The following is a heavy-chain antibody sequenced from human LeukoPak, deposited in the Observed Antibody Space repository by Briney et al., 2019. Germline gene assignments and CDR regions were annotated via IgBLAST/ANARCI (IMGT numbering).Heavy chain of an antibody. Sequence: GGSLRLSCAASGFTFSSYAMHWVRQAPGKGLEWVAVISYDGSNKYYADSVKGRFTISRDNSKNTLYLQMNSLRAEDTAVYYCAREWEPVEFDPWGQGTLVTVSS. CDR2: ISYDGSNK. CDR3: AREWEPVEFDP. CDR1: GFTFSSYA. V-gene: IGHV3-30-3*01. J-gene: IGHJ5*02. D-gene: IGHD1-14*01.